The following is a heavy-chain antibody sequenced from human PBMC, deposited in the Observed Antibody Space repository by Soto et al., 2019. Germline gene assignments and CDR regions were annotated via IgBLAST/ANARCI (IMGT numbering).Heavy chain of an antibody. Sequence: SGPTLVNLTQTLTLTCTFSGFSLNNDGVTVGWIRQPPGQALEWLALIYWNDDTRYTPSLKRRLTVTKDTSKNQVILTMTNMNPVDTATYYCAHSHVEILTGPFDSWGQGALVTVSS. V-gene: IGHV2-5*01. CDR2: IYWNDDT. D-gene: IGHD3-9*01. CDR1: GFSLNNDGVT. CDR3: AHSHVEILTGPFDS. J-gene: IGHJ5*01.